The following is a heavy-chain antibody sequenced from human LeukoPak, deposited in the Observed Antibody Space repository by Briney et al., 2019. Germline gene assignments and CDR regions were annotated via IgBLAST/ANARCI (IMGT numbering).Heavy chain of an antibody. Sequence: GVTLRLSCAASGFTFSSHGMSWVPQAPGKGLEEVSTNSGRGDNTYYAASVKGRFTISRDNSKNTLYLQMNSLRAEDTAVYYCARESRDYYDSSGYYRSVAAFDIWGQGTMVTVSS. CDR1: GFTFSSHG. CDR3: ARESRDYYDSSGYYRSVAAFDI. V-gene: IGHV3-23*01. CDR2: NSGRGDNT. D-gene: IGHD3-22*01. J-gene: IGHJ3*02.